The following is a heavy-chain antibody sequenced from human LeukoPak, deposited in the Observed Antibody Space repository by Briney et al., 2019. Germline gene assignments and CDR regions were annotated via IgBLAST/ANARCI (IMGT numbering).Heavy chain of an antibody. CDR1: GFTFSNYA. Sequence: GGSLRLSCAASGFTFSNYAMSWVRQAPGKGLEWVSTISGSGGSTYYADSVKGRFTISRDNSKNTLYLQMNSLRAEDTAVYYCAKDLVVATIKVDAFDIWGQGTMVTVSS. V-gene: IGHV3-23*01. CDR3: AKDLVVATIKVDAFDI. D-gene: IGHD2-15*01. CDR2: ISGSGGST. J-gene: IGHJ3*02.